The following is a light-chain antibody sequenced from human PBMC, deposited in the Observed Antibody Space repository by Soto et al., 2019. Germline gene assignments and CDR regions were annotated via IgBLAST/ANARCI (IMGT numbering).Light chain of an antibody. J-gene: IGKJ1*01. V-gene: IGKV3-20*01. CDR1: QSVSSSF. CDR3: PHYGSATPT. CDR2: GAS. Sequence: ELVLTQSPGTLSLSAGDRATLXXRARQSVSSSFVAGYQQKPGKAPRXXSYGASSRATCSPDRFSGSGSGTDFTLTSSRLEPEAFAVYSCPHYGSATPTFGQGTNVDIK.